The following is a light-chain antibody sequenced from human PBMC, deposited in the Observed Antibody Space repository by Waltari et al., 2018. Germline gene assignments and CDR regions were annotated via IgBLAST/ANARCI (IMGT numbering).Light chain of an antibody. V-gene: IGKV3-15*01. CDR3: QQYNEWPRT. Sequence: EVVLTQSPATLSVSPGERATLSCRASQNVNYYLAGYQQKDGQAPRLLIYGASTRATGIPDRFSGSGSGTEFTLSISSLQSEDFAIYYCQQYNEWPRTFGQGTRVEI. CDR1: QNVNYY. CDR2: GAS. J-gene: IGKJ1*01.